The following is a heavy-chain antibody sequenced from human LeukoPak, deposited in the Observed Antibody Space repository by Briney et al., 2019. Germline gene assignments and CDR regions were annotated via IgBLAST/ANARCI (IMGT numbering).Heavy chain of an antibody. Sequence: GGSLRLSCAASGFTFSSYWMTWVRQAPGNGLEWLANIKQDGSEKYYVDSVKGRFTISRDNAKNSLYLQMNSLRAEDTAVYYCARDQYDYVWGSYRWLNAFDIWGQGTMVTVSS. CDR1: GFTFSSYW. V-gene: IGHV3-7*01. CDR2: IKQDGSEK. J-gene: IGHJ3*02. CDR3: ARDQYDYVWGSYRWLNAFDI. D-gene: IGHD3-16*02.